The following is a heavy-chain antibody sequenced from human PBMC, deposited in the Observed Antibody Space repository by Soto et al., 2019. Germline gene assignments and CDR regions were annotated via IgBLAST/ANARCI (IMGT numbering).Heavy chain of an antibody. CDR3: ARARIVVAGTIVDY. V-gene: IGHV4-38-2*01. Sequence: ALETLSLTCAVSGYSISSGYYCGWIRQPPGKGLEWIGSIYHSGNTYYNPSLKSRVTISVDTSKNHFSLKLSSVTAADTAVYYCARARIVVAGTIVDYWGQGTLVTVSS. D-gene: IGHD6-19*01. CDR2: IYHSGNT. CDR1: GYSISSGYY. J-gene: IGHJ4*02.